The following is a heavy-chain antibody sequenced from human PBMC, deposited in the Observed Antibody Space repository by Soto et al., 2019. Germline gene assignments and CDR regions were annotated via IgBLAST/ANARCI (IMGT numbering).Heavy chain of an antibody. J-gene: IGHJ6*02. CDR3: AREVITMVRGFWGYYGMDV. V-gene: IGHV1-69*01. D-gene: IGHD3-10*01. CDR1: GGTFSSYA. Sequence: QVQLVQSGAEVKKPGSSVKVSCKASGGTFSSYAISWVRQAPGQGLEWMGGIIPIFGTANYAQKFQGRVTITADESTSTAYMELSSLRSEDTAVYYCAREVITMVRGFWGYYGMDVWGQGTTVTVSS. CDR2: IIPIFGTA.